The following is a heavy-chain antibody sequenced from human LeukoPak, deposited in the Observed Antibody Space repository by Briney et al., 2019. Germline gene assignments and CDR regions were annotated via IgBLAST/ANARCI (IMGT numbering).Heavy chain of an antibody. J-gene: IGHJ4*02. CDR2: IKSKTDGGTT. V-gene: IGHV3-15*01. CDR1: GLTFTNAW. CDR3: TTSLTSGAYIDY. Sequence: PGGSLRLSCAASGLTFTNAWMTWVRQAPGKGLEWVGRIKSKTDGGTTDYAAPVKGRFTISRDDSKNALYLQMNSLKIEDTAVYYCTTSLTSGAYIDYWGQGTLVTVSS. D-gene: IGHD2-15*01.